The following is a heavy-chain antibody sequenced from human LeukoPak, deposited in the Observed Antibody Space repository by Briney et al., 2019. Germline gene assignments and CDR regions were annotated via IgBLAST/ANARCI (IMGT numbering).Heavy chain of an antibody. Sequence: QPGGSLRLSCAASGFTFSSYAMHWVRQAPGKGLEWVAVISYDGSNKYYADSVKGRFTISRDNSKNTLYLQMNSLRAEGTAVYYCAREHNWNYYFDYWGQGTLVTVSS. D-gene: IGHD1-7*01. CDR2: ISYDGSNK. V-gene: IGHV3-30-3*01. J-gene: IGHJ4*02. CDR3: AREHNWNYYFDY. CDR1: GFTFSSYA.